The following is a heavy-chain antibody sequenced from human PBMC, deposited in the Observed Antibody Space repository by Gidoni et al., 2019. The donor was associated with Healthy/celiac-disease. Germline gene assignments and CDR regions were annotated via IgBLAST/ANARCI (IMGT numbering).Heavy chain of an antibody. CDR2: ISSSSSTI. J-gene: IGHJ6*02. CDR3: ARAPKEGTFYYYYYGMDV. CDR1: GFTFSSYS. Sequence: EVQLVESGGGLVQHGGSLRLSCAASGFTFSSYSMNWVRQAPGKGLEWVSYISSSSSTIYYADSVKGRFTISRDNAKNSLYLQMNSLRAEDTAVYYCARAPKEGTFYYYYYGMDVWGQGTTVTVSS. V-gene: IGHV3-48*01.